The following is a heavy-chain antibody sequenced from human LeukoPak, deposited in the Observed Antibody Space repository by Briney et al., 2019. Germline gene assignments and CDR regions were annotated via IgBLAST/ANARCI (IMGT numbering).Heavy chain of an antibody. V-gene: IGHV1-18*01. D-gene: IGHD6-25*01. CDR2: ISAYNGKT. J-gene: IGHJ2*01. CDR3: ARDVALTATFFDL. CDR1: GYTFTNYG. Sequence: ASVKVSCKASGYTFTNYGISWVRQAPRQGLEWMGWISAYNGKTDYAQNLQGRVTMTTDTSTNTAYMDLRSLRSDDTAVYCARDVALTATFFDLWGRGTLVTVSS.